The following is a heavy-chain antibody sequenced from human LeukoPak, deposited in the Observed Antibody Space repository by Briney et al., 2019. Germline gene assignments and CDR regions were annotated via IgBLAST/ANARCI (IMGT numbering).Heavy chain of an antibody. V-gene: IGHV4-59*02. CDR1: GGSVNGYY. CDR2: NHYSGLS. CDR3: ARDPPEDEWNSLDS. Sequence: SETLSLTCTVSGGSVNGYYWNWIRQAPAKGLEWVGFNHYSGLSVDSPSPESRVSMSVDTSRNQFSLHLSSVTAAEAALYYCARDPPEDEWNSLDSWGQGILVTVSS. J-gene: IGHJ4*02. D-gene: IGHD1-7*01.